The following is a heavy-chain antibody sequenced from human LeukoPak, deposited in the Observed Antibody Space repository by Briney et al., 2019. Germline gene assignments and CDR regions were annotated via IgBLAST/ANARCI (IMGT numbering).Heavy chain of an antibody. Sequence: GASVKVSCKASGYTFTSYAISWVRQAPGQGLEWMGGIIPIFGTANYAQKFQGRVTITADESTSTAYMELSSLRSEDTAVYYCARGQEWLRLGVLGYWGQGNLVTVSS. CDR2: IIPIFGTA. V-gene: IGHV1-69*13. CDR1: GYTFTSYA. J-gene: IGHJ4*02. D-gene: IGHD5-12*01. CDR3: ARGQEWLRLGVLGY.